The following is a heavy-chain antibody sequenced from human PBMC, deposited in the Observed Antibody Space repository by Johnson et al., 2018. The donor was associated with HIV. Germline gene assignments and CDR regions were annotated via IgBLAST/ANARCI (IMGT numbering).Heavy chain of an antibody. V-gene: IGHV3-30*18. CDR3: AKDGGGYGDYAYDAFDI. CDR2: ISYDGSNK. J-gene: IGHJ3*02. Sequence: QMQLVESGGGVVQPGRSLRLSCAASGFTFSSYGMHWVRQAPGKGLEWVAVISYDGSNKYYADSVKGRFTISRDNSKNTLYLQMNSLRAEDTAVYYCAKDGGGYGDYAYDAFDIWGQGTMVTVSS. CDR1: GFTFSSYG. D-gene: IGHD4-17*01.